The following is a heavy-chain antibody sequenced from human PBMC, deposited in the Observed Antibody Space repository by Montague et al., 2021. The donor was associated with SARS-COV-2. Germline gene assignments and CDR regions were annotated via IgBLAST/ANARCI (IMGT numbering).Heavy chain of an antibody. CDR3: ASTPTRPLSLDS. CDR1: GGSITGFS. CDR2: VTTSGTT. V-gene: IGHV4-4*07. J-gene: IGHJ4*02. D-gene: IGHD6-6*01. Sequence: SETLSLTCAVSGGSITGFSWSWVRQPAGKGLEWIGRVTTSGTTNYSPSLRSRVTMSVDTSKNQFSLSLNSVTAADTAIYYCASTPTRPLSLDSWGQGTLVTVSS.